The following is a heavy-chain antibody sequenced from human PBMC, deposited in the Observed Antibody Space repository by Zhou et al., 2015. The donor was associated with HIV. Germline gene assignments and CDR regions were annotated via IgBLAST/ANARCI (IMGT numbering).Heavy chain of an antibody. CDR1: GGTFSSYT. J-gene: IGHJ6*02. CDR3: ARGAAGTTQPSVYYGMDV. D-gene: IGHD1-7*01. Sequence: QVQLVQSGAEVKKPGSSVKVSCKASGGTFSSYTISWVRQAPGQGLEWMGRIIPILGIANYAQKFQGRVTITADKSTSTAYMELSSLRSEDTAVYYCARGAAGTTQPSVYYGMDVWGQGTTVTVSS. CDR2: IIPILGIA. V-gene: IGHV1-69*02.